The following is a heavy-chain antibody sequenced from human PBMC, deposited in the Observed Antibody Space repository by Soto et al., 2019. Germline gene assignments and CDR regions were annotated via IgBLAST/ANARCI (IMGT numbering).Heavy chain of an antibody. Sequence: EVQLVESGGGLVEPGGSLRLSCAASGFTFSSYSLNWVRQAPGKGLEWVSTISGRSDYIYYADSVKGRFTISRDNAKNPLYLQMNSLRAEDTAVYYCARGEGYGPFDYWGQGTLVTVSS. V-gene: IGHV3-21*01. CDR1: GFTFSSYS. CDR3: ARGEGYGPFDY. CDR2: ISGRSDYI. J-gene: IGHJ4*02. D-gene: IGHD5-18*01.